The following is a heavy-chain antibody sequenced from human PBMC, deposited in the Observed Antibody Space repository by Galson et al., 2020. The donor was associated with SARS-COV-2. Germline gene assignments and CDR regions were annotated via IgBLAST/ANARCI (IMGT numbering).Heavy chain of an antibody. D-gene: IGHD1-26*01. V-gene: IGHV3-30*18. CDR1: GFTVNSYG. Sequence: PGGSLRLSCAASGFTVNSYGMHWVRQAPGKGLEWVAVISDGGTNKYYADSVKGRFTISRDNSRNTLYLQMNSLRAEDTAVYYCAKAVSGWERLHPFDMWGQGTMVTVSS. CDR2: ISDGGTNK. CDR3: AKAVSGWERLHPFDM. J-gene: IGHJ3*02.